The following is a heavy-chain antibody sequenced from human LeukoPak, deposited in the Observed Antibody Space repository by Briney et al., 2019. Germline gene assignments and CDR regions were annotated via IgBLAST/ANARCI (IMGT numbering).Heavy chain of an antibody. D-gene: IGHD5-18*01. CDR1: GGSISSDIYY. J-gene: IGHJ4*02. CDR2: IYYSGST. V-gene: IGHV4-39*01. CDR3: ARQGDGGYSYGNFDS. Sequence: SETLSLTCTVSGGSISSDIYYWVWIRQPPGKGLEWIGSIYYSGSTYYNPSLKSRVTISVDTSKNQFSLKLTSVTAADTAVYYCARQGDGGYSYGNFDSWGQGTLVTVSS.